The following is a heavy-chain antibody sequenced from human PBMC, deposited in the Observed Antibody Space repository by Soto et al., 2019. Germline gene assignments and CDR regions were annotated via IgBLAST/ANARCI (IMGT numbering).Heavy chain of an antibody. Sequence: QAQLVESGGGVVQPGRSLRLSCAASGFTFSSYGMHWVRQAPGKGLEWVAVVSYDGSNKYYADSVKGRFTISRDNSKNTLYLQMNSLRAEDTAVYYCAKTYGDYGIVDAFDIWGQGTMVTVSS. V-gene: IGHV3-30*18. CDR1: GFTFSSYG. D-gene: IGHD4-17*01. J-gene: IGHJ3*02. CDR2: VSYDGSNK. CDR3: AKTYGDYGIVDAFDI.